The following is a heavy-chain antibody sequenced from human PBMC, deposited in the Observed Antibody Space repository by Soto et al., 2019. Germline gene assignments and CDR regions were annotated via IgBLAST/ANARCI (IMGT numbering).Heavy chain of an antibody. D-gene: IGHD6-13*01. CDR1: GGSISSSSYY. CDR2: IYYSGST. J-gene: IGHJ3*02. CDR3: SRHESSSWSHAFDI. Sequence: QLQLQESGPGLVKPSETLSLTCTVSGGSISSSSYYWGWIRQPPGKGLEWIGSIYYSGSTYYNPSLKSRVTISVDPSKNQFSLKLSSVTAADTAVYYCSRHESSSWSHAFDIWGQGTMVTVSS. V-gene: IGHV4-39*01.